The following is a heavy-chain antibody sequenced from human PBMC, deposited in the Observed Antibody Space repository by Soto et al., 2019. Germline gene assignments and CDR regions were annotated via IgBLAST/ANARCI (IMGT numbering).Heavy chain of an antibody. J-gene: IGHJ4*02. V-gene: IGHV4-4*02. CDR3: AGGAVAGTSPAY. D-gene: IGHD6-19*01. CDR2: IYHSGST. Sequence: QVQLQESGPGLVKPSGTLSLTCAVSSGSITSSNWWSWVRQPPGKGLEWIGEIYHSGSTNYNPSFKSRVTISVDKSKNVFSLKLSSVTAADTAMYYCAGGAVAGTSPAYWGQGTLVTVSS. CDR1: SGSITSSNW.